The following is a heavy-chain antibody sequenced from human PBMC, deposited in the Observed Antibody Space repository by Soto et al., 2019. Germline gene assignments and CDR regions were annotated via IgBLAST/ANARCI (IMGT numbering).Heavy chain of an antibody. CDR1: GYIFTTYG. V-gene: IGHV1-18*01. CDR2: ISAHNGNT. J-gene: IGHJ4*02. Sequence: QVHLVQSGAEVKKPGSSVKVSCKGSGYIFTTYGITWVRQAPGQGHEWKGWISAHNGNTNYAQKLQGRVTVTRDTSTSTAYMELRNLRSDDTAVYYWARGRYGDYWGQGALVTVSS. CDR3: ARGRYGDY. D-gene: IGHD1-1*01.